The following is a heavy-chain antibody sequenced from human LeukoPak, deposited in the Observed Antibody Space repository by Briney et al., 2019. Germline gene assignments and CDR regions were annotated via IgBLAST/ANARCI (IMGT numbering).Heavy chain of an antibody. CDR1: RFTFSNYW. J-gene: IGHJ4*02. V-gene: IGHV3-7*04. CDR3: ARADNYGSILDY. CDR2: IDQDGSTE. Sequence: GGSLRLSCAASRFTFSNYWMSWVRQSPGRGLEWVANIDQDGSTEYYVDSVGGRFTVSRDNAKNSVYLQIDSLRAEDTAVNYCARADNYGSILDYWGRGTLVTVSS. D-gene: IGHD3-10*01.